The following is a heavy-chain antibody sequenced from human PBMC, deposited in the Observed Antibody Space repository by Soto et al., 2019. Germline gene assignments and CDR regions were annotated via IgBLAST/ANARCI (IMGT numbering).Heavy chain of an antibody. Sequence: EVQLVESGGGLVQPGGSLRLSCAASGFTFSSYWMSWVRQAPGKGLEWVANIKQDGSEKYYVDSVKGRFTISRDNAKKSLDRQMNSLRAEDTAVYYCARDGGVLWFGELWWFDPWGQGTLVTVSS. J-gene: IGHJ5*02. CDR1: GFTFSSYW. D-gene: IGHD3-10*01. CDR2: IKQDGSEK. CDR3: ARDGGVLWFGELWWFDP. V-gene: IGHV3-7*03.